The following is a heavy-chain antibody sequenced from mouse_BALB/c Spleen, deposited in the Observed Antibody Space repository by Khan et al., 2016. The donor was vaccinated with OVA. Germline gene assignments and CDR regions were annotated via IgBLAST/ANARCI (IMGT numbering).Heavy chain of an antibody. D-gene: IGHD1-1*01. CDR3: ARRSYYGTRNFDV. V-gene: IGHV1-55*01. CDR1: GYNFTSYW. J-gene: IGHJ1*01. CDR2: IYPGSGST. Sequence: QVQLQQPGAELVKPGTSVKLSCKASGYNFTSYWINWVKLRPGQGLEWIGDIYPGSGSTNYNEKFKSKAALTVDTSSSTAYMQLNSLASEDSALYYCARRSYYGTRNFDVRGAGTTVTVSS.